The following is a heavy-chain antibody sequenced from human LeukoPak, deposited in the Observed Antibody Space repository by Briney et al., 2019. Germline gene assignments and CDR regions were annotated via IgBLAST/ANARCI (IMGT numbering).Heavy chain of an antibody. CDR1: GGSISSSSYY. V-gene: IGHV4-39*07. J-gene: IGHJ5*02. CDR3: ASNAMVRGPFDP. CDR2: IYHSGST. D-gene: IGHD3-10*01. Sequence: KASETLSLTCTVSGGSISSSSYYWGWIRQPPGKGLEWIGSIYHSGSTYYNPSLKSRVTISVDTSKNQFSLKLSSVTAADTAVYYCASNAMVRGPFDPWGQGTLVTVSS.